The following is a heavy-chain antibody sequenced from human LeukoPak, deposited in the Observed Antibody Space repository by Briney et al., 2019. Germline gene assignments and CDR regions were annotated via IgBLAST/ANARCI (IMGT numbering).Heavy chain of an antibody. Sequence: ASVKVSCKASGYTFTSYYMHWVRQAPGQGLEWMGIINPSGGSTSYAQKFQGRVTMTRDMSTSTVYVELSSLRSEDTAVYSCANSLDSYGPFDYWGQGTLVTVSS. D-gene: IGHD5-18*01. CDR3: ANSLDSYGPFDY. CDR1: GYTFTSYY. J-gene: IGHJ4*02. CDR2: INPSGGST. V-gene: IGHV1-46*01.